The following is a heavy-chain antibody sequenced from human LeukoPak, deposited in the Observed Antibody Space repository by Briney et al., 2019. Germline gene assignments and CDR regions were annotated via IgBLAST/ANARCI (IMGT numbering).Heavy chain of an antibody. CDR2: INWNGGST. CDR3: AKGYCSSTGCPTTWYYFDY. D-gene: IGHD2-2*01. J-gene: IGHJ4*02. CDR1: GFTFDDYG. Sequence: GGSLRLSCAASGFTFDDYGMSWVRQAPGKGLEWVSGINWNGGSTSYADFVKGRFTISRDNAKNSLYLQMNSLRAEDTALYYCAKGYCSSTGCPTTWYYFDYWGQGTLVTASS. V-gene: IGHV3-20*04.